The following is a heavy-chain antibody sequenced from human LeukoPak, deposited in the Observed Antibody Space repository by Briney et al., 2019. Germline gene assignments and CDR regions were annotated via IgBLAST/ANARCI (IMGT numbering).Heavy chain of an antibody. V-gene: IGHV3-30*02. CDR3: ASYSSASFDY. CDR2: IQYDGSYK. CDR1: GLSFSTYG. D-gene: IGHD6-19*01. Sequence: GGSLRLSCAASGLSFSTYGMHWVRQAPGTGLEWVAFIQYDGSYKYYADSVKGRFTISRDNSKSTLYLQMNSLRAEDTALYYCASYSSASFDYWGRGTLVTVSS. J-gene: IGHJ4*02.